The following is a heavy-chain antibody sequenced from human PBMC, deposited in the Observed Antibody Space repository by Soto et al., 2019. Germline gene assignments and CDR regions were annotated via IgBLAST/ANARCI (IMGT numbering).Heavy chain of an antibody. D-gene: IGHD2-21*01. V-gene: IGHV4-61*01. Sequence: SETLSLTCTVSGGSVSSGSYYWSWIRQPPGKGLEWIGYIYYSGSTNYNPSLKSRVTISVDTSKNQFSLKLSSVTAADTAVYYCARRAIAGGKETLVPVPS. J-gene: IGHJ4*02. CDR1: GGSVSSGSYY. CDR3: ARRAIA. CDR2: IYYSGST.